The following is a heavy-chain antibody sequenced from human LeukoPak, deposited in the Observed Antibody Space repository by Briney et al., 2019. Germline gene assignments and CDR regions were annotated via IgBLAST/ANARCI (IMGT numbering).Heavy chain of an antibody. V-gene: IGHV3-48*03. CDR1: GFTFSSYE. CDR3: ARGGKYYDSSGYN. Sequence: GGSLSLSCAASGFTFSSYEMNWVRQAPGKGLEWVSYISSSGSTIYYADSVKGRFTISRDNAKNSLYLQMNSLRAEDTAVYYCARGGKYYDSSGYNWGQGTLVTVSS. D-gene: IGHD3-22*01. J-gene: IGHJ4*02. CDR2: ISSSGSTI.